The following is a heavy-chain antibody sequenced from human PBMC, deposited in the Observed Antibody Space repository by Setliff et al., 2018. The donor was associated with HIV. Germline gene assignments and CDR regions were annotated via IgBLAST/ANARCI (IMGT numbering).Heavy chain of an antibody. CDR2: IRYDGSNK. J-gene: IGHJ4*02. Sequence: PGGSLRLSCAVSGFTFSTYGMHWVRQAPGKGLEWVAFIRYDGSNKYYADSVKGRFTISRDNSKNSLYLQMNSLRAEDTAVYYCARPNYYDSSGSFDYWGQGTLVTVSS. D-gene: IGHD3-22*01. V-gene: IGHV3-30*02. CDR1: GFTFSTYG. CDR3: ARPNYYDSSGSFDY.